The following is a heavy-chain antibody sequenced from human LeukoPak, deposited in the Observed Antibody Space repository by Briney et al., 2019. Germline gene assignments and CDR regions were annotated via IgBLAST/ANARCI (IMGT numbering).Heavy chain of an antibody. CDR3: ARDQSDYYGSGSYSEGSY. V-gene: IGHV3-48*02. Sequence: PGGSLRLSCTASGFTFSTYSMNWVRQAPGRGLEWVSYISGSSSSSDGGAKQYADSVKGRFTISRDNAKNSLYLQMNGLRDEDTAVYYCARDQSDYYGSGSYSEGSYWGQGTLVTVSS. CDR1: GFTFSTYS. D-gene: IGHD3-10*01. J-gene: IGHJ4*02. CDR2: ISGSSSSSDGGAK.